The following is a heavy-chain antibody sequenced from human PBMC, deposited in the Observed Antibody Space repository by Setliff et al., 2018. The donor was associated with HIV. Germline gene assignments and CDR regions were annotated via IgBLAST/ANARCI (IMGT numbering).Heavy chain of an antibody. CDR2: IYTSGST. J-gene: IGHJ4*02. CDR3: ARELRFSVSSTGKE. V-gene: IGHV4-38-2*02. Sequence: SETLSLTCTVSGYSISSGYYWGWIRQPPGKGLEWIGSIYTSGSTNYNPSLKSRVTISVDTSKNQFSLKLSSVTAADTALYYCARELRFSVSSTGKEWGQGTLVTVSS. CDR1: GYSISSGYY. D-gene: IGHD2-21*01.